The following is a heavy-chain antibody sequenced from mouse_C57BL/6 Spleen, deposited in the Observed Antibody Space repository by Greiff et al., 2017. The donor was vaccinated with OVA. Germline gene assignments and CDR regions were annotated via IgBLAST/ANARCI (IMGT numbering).Heavy chain of an antibody. Sequence: EVQLVESGGGLVKPGGSLKLSCAASGFTFSDYGMHWVRQAPEKGLEWVAYISSGSSTIYYADTVKGRFTISRDNAKNTLFLQMTSLRSEDTAMYYCARRAITTASSGGYNYAMDYWGQGTSVTVSS. CDR3: ARRAITTASSGGYNYAMDY. CDR1: GFTFSDYG. CDR2: ISSGSSTI. V-gene: IGHV5-17*01. J-gene: IGHJ4*01. D-gene: IGHD1-1*01.